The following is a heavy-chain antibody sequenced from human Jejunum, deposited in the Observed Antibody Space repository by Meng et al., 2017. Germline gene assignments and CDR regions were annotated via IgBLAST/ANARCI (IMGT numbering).Heavy chain of an antibody. CDR2: VKQDGGDK. CDR1: GFTFSSYC. D-gene: IGHD3-3*01. J-gene: IGHJ5*02. Sequence: GGSLRLSCAASGFTFSSYCMSWVRQAPGKGLEWVATVKQDGGDKYYLDSVKGRFTISRDNAKNSLYLQMNSLRDEDTAVYYCARNNRNLDIFFDPWGQGTLVTVSS. V-gene: IGHV3-7*01. CDR3: ARNNRNLDIFFDP.